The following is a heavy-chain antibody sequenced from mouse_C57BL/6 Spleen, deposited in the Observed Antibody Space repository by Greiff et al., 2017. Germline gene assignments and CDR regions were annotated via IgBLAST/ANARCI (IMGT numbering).Heavy chain of an antibody. D-gene: IGHD3-2*02. Sequence: QVQLKQSGAELVKPGASVKLSCKASGYTFTESTIHWVKQRSGQGLEWIGWFYPGSGSIKYNEKFKDKATLTADKSSSTVYMELSRLTSEDSAVYFCARHDRGDSSGVYAMDYWGQGTSVTVSS. CDR1: GYTFTEST. J-gene: IGHJ4*01. CDR2: FYPGSGSI. CDR3: ARHDRGDSSGVYAMDY. V-gene: IGHV1-62-2*01.